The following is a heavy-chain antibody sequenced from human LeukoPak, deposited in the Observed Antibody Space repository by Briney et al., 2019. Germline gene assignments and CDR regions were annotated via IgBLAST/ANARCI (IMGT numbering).Heavy chain of an antibody. J-gene: IGHJ4*02. CDR2: ISGSGGNT. CDR3: AKHRAAVVTDFDY. V-gene: IGHV3-23*01. D-gene: IGHD4-23*01. CDR1: GFTFSSYA. Sequence: GGSLRLSCAASGFTFSSYAMSWVRQAPGKGLEWVSGISGSGGNTYYADSVKGRFTISRDNSKNTLYLQMNSLRAKDTAVYYCAKHRAAVVTDFDYWGQGTLVTVSS.